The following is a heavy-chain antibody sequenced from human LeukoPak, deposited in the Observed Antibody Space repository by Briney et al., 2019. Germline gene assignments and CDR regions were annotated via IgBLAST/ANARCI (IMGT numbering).Heavy chain of an antibody. Sequence: PGGSLRLSCAASGLTVSSNYMSWVRQAPGKGLEWVSVIYSGGSTYYADSVKGRFTISRDNSKNTLYLQMNSLRAEDTAVYYCARVSSSGWYFDYWGQGTLVTVSS. CDR2: IYSGGST. J-gene: IGHJ4*02. D-gene: IGHD6-19*01. CDR1: GLTVSSNY. CDR3: ARVSSSGWYFDY. V-gene: IGHV3-53*01.